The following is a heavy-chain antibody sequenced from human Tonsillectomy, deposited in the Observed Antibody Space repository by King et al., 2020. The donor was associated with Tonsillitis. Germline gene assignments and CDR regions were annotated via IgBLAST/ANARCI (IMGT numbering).Heavy chain of an antibody. CDR3: ARHPIAARGRIDY. Sequence: QLQESGPGLVKPSETLSLTCTVSGGSISSSSYYWGWIRQPPGKGLEWIGTIYYSGSTYYNPSLKSRVTISVDTSKNQFSLKLSSVTAADTAVYYCARHPIAARGRIDYWGQGTLVTVSS. J-gene: IGHJ4*02. CDR2: IYYSGST. D-gene: IGHD6-6*01. V-gene: IGHV4-39*01. CDR1: GGSISSSSYY.